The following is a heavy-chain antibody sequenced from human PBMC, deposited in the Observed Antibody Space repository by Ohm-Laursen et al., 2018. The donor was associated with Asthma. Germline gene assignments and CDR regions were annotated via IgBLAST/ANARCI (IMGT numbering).Heavy chain of an antibody. J-gene: IGHJ4*02. Sequence: SLRLSCSASGFTFSDYYMSFIRQAPGKGLEWVSYIGNSGSAIYYADSVKGRFTLARDNAKNSLYLQMNSPRAEDTAVYYCARASGGYYIDYWGQGTLVTVSS. CDR3: ARASGGYYIDY. CDR2: IGNSGSAI. CDR1: GFTFSDYY. D-gene: IGHD1-26*01. V-gene: IGHV3-11*01.